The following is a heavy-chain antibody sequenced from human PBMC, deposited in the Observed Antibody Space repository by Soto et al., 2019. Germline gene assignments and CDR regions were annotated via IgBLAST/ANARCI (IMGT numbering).Heavy chain of an antibody. CDR3: ARERIAPAGASHNWFDP. V-gene: IGHV4-31*03. CDR1: GGSISSGGYY. D-gene: IGHD6-13*01. Sequence: PSETLSLTCTVSGGSISSGGYYWSWIRQHPGKGLEWIGYIYYSGSTYYNPSLKSRVTISVDTSKSQFSLKLSSVTAADTAVYYCARERIAPAGASHNWFDPWGQGTLVTVSS. J-gene: IGHJ5*02. CDR2: IYYSGST.